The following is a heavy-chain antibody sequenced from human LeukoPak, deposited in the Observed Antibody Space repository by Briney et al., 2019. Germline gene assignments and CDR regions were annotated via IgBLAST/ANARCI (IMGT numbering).Heavy chain of an antibody. J-gene: IGHJ3*02. CDR3: ARGYYDFWSGYFSGAFDI. V-gene: IGHV3-53*01. CDR1: GFTVSSNY. CDR2: IYSGGST. D-gene: IGHD3-3*01. Sequence: GGSLRLSCAASGFTVSSNYMSWVRQAPGKGLEWVSVIYSGGSTYYADSVKGRFTISRDNSKNTLYLQMNSLRAEDTAVYYCARGYYDFWSGYFSGAFDIWGQGTMVTVSS.